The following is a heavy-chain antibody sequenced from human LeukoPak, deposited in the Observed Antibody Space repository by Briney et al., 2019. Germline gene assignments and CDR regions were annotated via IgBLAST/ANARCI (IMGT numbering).Heavy chain of an antibody. Sequence: GASVKVSCKASGYTFTGYYMHWVRQAPGQGLEWTGWINPNSGGTNYAQKFQGRVSMTGDTSISTAYMELSRLRSDDTAVYYCARGGFAELYWFDPWGQGTLVTVSS. CDR3: ARGGFAELYWFDP. CDR2: INPNSGGT. J-gene: IGHJ5*02. V-gene: IGHV1-2*02. D-gene: IGHD3-10*01. CDR1: GYTFTGYY.